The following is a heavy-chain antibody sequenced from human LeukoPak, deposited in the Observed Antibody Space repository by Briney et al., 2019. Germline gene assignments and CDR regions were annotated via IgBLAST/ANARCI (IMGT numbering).Heavy chain of an antibody. CDR2: SNWNGGST. D-gene: IGHD3-10*01. V-gene: IGHV3-20*04. J-gene: IGHJ4*02. CDR1: GFTFDDYG. Sequence: GGSLRLSCAASGFTFDDYGMSWVRQAPGKGLEWVSGSNWNGGSTGYADSVKGRFTISRDNAKNSLYLQMNSLRAEDTALYYCAKDYLFGGVLPLPYFDYWGQGTLVTVSS. CDR3: AKDYLFGGVLPLPYFDY.